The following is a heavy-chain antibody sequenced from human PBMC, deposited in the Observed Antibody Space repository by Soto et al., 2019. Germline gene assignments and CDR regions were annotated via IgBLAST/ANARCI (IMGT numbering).Heavy chain of an antibody. Sequence: QVQLVQSGAEVKKPGASVKVSCKASGYIFTNYYIHWVRQAPGQGLEWMAIINPLPTSGSTNYAQKLQGRVTVTRDTSTSTVYLELSSLRSDDTAVDYCARDLAAAAYWGQGTLVTVSS. V-gene: IGHV1-46*01. D-gene: IGHD6-13*01. CDR2: INPLPTSGST. J-gene: IGHJ4*02. CDR1: GYIFTNYY. CDR3: ARDLAAAAY.